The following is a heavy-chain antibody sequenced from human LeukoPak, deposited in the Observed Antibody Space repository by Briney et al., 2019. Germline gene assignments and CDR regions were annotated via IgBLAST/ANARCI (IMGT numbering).Heavy chain of an antibody. CDR1: GFIFSSYS. Sequence: GGSLRLSCAASGFIFSSYSMNWVRQAPGKGLEWASYISSGSSTIYYADSVKGRFTVSRDNAKNSLYLQMKSLRAEDTAVYYCAKDFYWAFDYWGQGTLVTVSS. CDR2: ISSGSSTI. CDR3: AKDFYWAFDY. J-gene: IGHJ4*02. V-gene: IGHV3-48*01. D-gene: IGHD2-8*02.